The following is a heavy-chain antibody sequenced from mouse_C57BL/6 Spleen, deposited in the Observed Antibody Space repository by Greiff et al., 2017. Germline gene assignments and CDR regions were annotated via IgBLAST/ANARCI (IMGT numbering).Heavy chain of an antibody. CDR1: GFTFSSYA. CDR3: ARASNWDYFDY. V-gene: IGHV5-4*01. CDR2: ISDGGSYT. Sequence: EVQGVESGGGLVKPGGSLKLSCAASGFTFSSYAMSWVRQTPEKRLEWVATISDGGSYTYYPDNVKGRFTISRDNAKNNLYLQMSHLKSEDTAMYYCARASNWDYFDYWGQGTTLTVSS. D-gene: IGHD4-1*01. J-gene: IGHJ2*01.